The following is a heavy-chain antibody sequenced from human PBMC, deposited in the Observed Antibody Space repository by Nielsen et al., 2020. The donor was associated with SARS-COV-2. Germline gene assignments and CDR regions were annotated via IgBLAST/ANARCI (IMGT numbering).Heavy chain of an antibody. V-gene: IGHV3-33*01. J-gene: IGHJ4*02. CDR2: IWYDGSNK. CDR3: ARDREYQLLYEGFYFDY. Sequence: GGSLRLSCAASGFTFSSYGMHWVRQAPGKGLEWVAVIWYDGSNKYYADSVKGRFTISRDNSKNTLYLQMNSLRAEDTAVYYCARDREYQLLYEGFYFDYWGQGTLVTVSS. D-gene: IGHD2-2*02. CDR1: GFTFSSYG.